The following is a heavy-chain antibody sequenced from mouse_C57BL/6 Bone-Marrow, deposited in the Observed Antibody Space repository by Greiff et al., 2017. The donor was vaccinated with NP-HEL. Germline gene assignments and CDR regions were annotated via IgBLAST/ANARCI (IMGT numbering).Heavy chain of an antibody. J-gene: IGHJ2*01. V-gene: IGHV1-81*01. CDR2: IYPRSGNT. CDR1: GYTFTSYG. Sequence: QVQLQQSGAELARPGASVKLSCKASGYTFTSYGISWVKQRTGPGLEWIGEIYPRSGNTYYNEKFKGKATLTADNTTRTAYMELRSLTSDDSAVYFCARWAYYFGSILDYWGQGTTLTVSS. CDR3: ARWAYYFGSILDY. D-gene: IGHD1-1*01.